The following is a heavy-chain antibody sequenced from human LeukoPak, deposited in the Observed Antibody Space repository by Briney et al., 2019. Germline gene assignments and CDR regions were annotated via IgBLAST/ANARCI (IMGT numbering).Heavy chain of an antibody. CDR2: INPSGGST. V-gene: IGHV1-46*01. CDR1: GYTFTSYY. D-gene: IGHD5-18*01. Sequence: ASVKVSCKASGYTFTSYYMHWVRQAPGQGLEWMGIINPSGGSTSYAQKFQGRVTMTRDMPTSTVYMELSSLRSEDTAVYYCATGIQLWPSHTDYWGQGTLVTVSS. CDR3: ATGIQLWPSHTDY. J-gene: IGHJ4*02.